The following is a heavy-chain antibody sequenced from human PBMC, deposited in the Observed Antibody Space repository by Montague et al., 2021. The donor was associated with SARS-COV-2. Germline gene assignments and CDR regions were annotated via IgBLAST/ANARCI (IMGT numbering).Heavy chain of an antibody. V-gene: IGHV4-59*01. D-gene: IGHD3-3*01. CDR1: GGSMRRYN. Sequence: SETLSLTCTISGGSMRRYNWTWIRQLPGKELEWIGYIYDSGGARYNPSLKSRVSISVDASKNQFSLRVTSVTAADTAVYFCARRGTGNYEILDYWGQGILVTVSS. CDR3: ARRGTGNYEILDY. CDR2: IYDSGGA. J-gene: IGHJ4*02.